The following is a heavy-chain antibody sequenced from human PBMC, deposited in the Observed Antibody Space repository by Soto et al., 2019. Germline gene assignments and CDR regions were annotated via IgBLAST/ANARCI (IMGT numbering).Heavy chain of an antibody. J-gene: IGHJ6*04. CDR1: GYTFTSYG. V-gene: IGHV1-18*01. D-gene: IGHD3-10*01. CDR2: ISAYNGNT. CDR3: ARDLTGRPPRGYGSGRDARDV. Sequence: ASVKVSCKASGYTFTSYGISWVRQAPGQGLEWMGWISAYNGNTNYAQKLQGRVTMTTDTSTSTAYMELRSLRSDDTAVYYCARDLTGRPPRGYGSGRDARDVWGKGTTVTISS.